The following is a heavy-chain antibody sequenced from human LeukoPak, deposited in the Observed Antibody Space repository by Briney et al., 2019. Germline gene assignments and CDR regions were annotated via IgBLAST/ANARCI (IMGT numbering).Heavy chain of an antibody. Sequence: GGSLRLSCAASGFTFSSYWMSWVRQAPGKGLEWVANIKQDGSEKYYVGSVKGRFTISRDNAKNPLYLQMNSLRAEDTAVYYCARESYDYVWGSYRYSFDAFDIWGQGTMVTVSS. V-gene: IGHV3-7*01. CDR2: IKQDGSEK. CDR1: GFTFSSYW. J-gene: IGHJ3*02. D-gene: IGHD3-16*02. CDR3: ARESYDYVWGSYRYSFDAFDI.